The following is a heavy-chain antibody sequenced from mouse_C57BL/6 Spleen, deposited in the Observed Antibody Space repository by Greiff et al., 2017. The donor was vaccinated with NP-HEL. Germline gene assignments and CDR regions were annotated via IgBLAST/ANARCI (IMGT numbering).Heavy chain of an antibody. CDR1: GYTFTDYN. CDR3: ASYGSSYVLYAMDY. V-gene: IGHV1-22*01. Sequence: EVQLQQSGPELVKPGASVKMSCKASGYTFTDYNMHWVKQSHGKSLEWIGYINPNNGGTRYNQKFKGKATLTVNKSSSTAYMELRSLTSEDSAVYYCASYGSSYVLYAMDYWGQGTSVTVSS. J-gene: IGHJ4*01. D-gene: IGHD1-1*01. CDR2: INPNNGGT.